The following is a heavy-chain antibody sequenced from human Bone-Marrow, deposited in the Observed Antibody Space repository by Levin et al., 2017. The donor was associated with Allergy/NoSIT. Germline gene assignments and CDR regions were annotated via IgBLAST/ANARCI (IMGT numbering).Heavy chain of an antibody. D-gene: IGHD4-23*01. CDR2: VSYSGIT. J-gene: IGHJ4*02. CDR1: GGSITIGHYF. CDR3: ARLHESNQCGGFSCHDF. Sequence: SETLSLNCSVSGGSITIGHYFWGWIRQPPGKGLEWIGSVSYSGITKYNPSLTSRVFISVDASKNQFSLKLTSVTAADTAVYFCARLHESNQCGGFSCHDFWGQGTLVTVSS. V-gene: IGHV4-39*01.